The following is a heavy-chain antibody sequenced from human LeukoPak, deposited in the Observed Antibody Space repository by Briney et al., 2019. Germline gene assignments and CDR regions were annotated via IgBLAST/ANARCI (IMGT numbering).Heavy chain of an antibody. Sequence: GASVKVSCKASGGTFSSYAISWVRQAPGQGLEWMGIINPSGGSTSYAQKFQGRVAMTRDMSTSTVYMELSSLRSEDTAVYYCARDGPYVDIVATIPGDYWGQGTLVTVSS. V-gene: IGHV1-46*01. CDR1: GGTFSSYA. J-gene: IGHJ4*02. CDR2: INPSGGST. CDR3: ARDGPYVDIVATIPGDY. D-gene: IGHD5-12*01.